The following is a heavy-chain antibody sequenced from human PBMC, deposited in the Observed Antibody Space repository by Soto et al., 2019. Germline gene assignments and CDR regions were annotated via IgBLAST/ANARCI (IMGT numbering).Heavy chain of an antibody. CDR2: ISGGGGST. Sequence: PGGALRLSCAASGFIFISYAMSWVRQAPGKGLEWVSAISGGGGSTYYADSVKGRFTISRDNSKNTLYLQMNSLRAEDTAVYYCAKDGRRWDLPADYWGQGALVTVS. CDR3: AKDGRRWDLPADY. D-gene: IGHD1-26*01. J-gene: IGHJ4*02. CDR1: GFIFISYA. V-gene: IGHV3-23*01.